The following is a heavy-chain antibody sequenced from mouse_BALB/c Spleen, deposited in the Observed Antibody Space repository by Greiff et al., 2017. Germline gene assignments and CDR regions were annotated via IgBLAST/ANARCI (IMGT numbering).Heavy chain of an antibody. D-gene: IGHD1-1*01. V-gene: IGHV14-3*02. Sequence: VQLQQSGAELVKPGASVKLSCTASGFNIKDTYMHWVKQRPEQGLEWIGRIDPANGNTKYDPKFQGKATITADTSSNTAYLQLSSLTSEDTAVYYCARSDYYGSSYYYAMDYWGQGTSVTVSS. CDR3: ARSDYYGSSYYYAMDY. CDR1: GFNIKDTY. CDR2: IDPANGNT. J-gene: IGHJ4*01.